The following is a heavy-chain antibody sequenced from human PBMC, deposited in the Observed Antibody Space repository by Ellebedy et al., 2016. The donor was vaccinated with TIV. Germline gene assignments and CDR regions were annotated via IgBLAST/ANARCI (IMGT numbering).Heavy chain of an antibody. J-gene: IGHJ4*02. CDR3: ARAQPRDTEPFDY. CDR2: ISSSSSYI. V-gene: IGHV3-21*01. Sequence: GESLKISXAASGFTFSSYSVNWVRQAPGKGLEWVSSISSSSSYIYYADSVKGRFTISRDNAKNSLYLQMNSLRAEDTAVYYCARAQPRDTEPFDYWGQGTLVTVSS. D-gene: IGHD5-18*01. CDR1: GFTFSSYS.